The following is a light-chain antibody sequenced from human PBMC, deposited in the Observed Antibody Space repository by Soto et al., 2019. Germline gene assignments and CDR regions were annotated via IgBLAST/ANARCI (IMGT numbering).Light chain of an antibody. Sequence: QSVLTQPTSVSGSPGQSITISCTGNSNDIGTYDYVSWYQQHPGKAPRLLIHGVRNRPSGISSRFSASKSGITASLTISGLQAEDEADYYCSPFTQNRIYVFGPGTKVTV. CDR1: SNDIGTYDY. V-gene: IGLV2-14*01. J-gene: IGLJ1*01. CDR2: GVR. CDR3: SPFTQNRIYV.